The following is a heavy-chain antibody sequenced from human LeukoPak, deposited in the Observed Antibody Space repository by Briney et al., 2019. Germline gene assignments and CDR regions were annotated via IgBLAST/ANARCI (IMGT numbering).Heavy chain of an antibody. J-gene: IGHJ4*02. D-gene: IGHD3-10*01. CDR2: IYSGGST. Sequence: GGSLRLSCAASGFTVNSNYMSWVRQAPGKGLEWVSVIYSGGSTYYSESVKGRFTISRDNSKNTLYLQMNSLRAEDTAVYYCARGRVNSLRGSGSYYKGQDYWGQGTLVTVSS. CDR1: GFTVNSNY. V-gene: IGHV3-66*01. CDR3: ARGRVNSLRGSGSYYKGQDY.